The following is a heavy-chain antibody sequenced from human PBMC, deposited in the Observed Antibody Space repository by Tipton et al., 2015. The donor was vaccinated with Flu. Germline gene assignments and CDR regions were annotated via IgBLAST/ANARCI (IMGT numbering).Heavy chain of an antibody. CDR3: ARARWAAAGTEYYFDY. Sequence: TLSLTCTVSGGSISSTSYYWGWIRQPPGKGLEWIGSIYYSGSTYYNPSLKSRVTISVDTPKNQFSLKLSSVTAADTAVYYCARARWAAAGTEYYFDYWDQGTLVTVSS. V-gene: IGHV4-39*07. CDR1: GGSISSTSYY. CDR2: IYYSGST. D-gene: IGHD6-13*01. J-gene: IGHJ4*02.